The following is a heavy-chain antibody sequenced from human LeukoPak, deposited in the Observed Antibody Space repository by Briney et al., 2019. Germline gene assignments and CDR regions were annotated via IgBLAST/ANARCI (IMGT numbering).Heavy chain of an antibody. CDR1: GYSISSGYY. V-gene: IGHV4-38-2*01. J-gene: IGHJ6*03. CDR3: ARLVTYYMDV. D-gene: IGHD4-23*01. CDR2: TYHSGST. Sequence: SETLSLTCAVSGYSISSGYYWGWIRQPPGKGLEWIGSTYHSGSTYYNPSLKSRVTISVDTSKNQFSLKLSSVTAADTAVYYCARLVTYYMDVWGKGTTVTVSS.